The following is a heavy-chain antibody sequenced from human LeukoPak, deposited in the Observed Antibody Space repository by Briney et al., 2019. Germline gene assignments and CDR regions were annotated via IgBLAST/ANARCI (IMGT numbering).Heavy chain of an antibody. D-gene: IGHD3-9*01. J-gene: IGHJ4*02. V-gene: IGHV4-34*01. CDR1: GGSITGYY. Sequence: SETLSLTCAVYGGSITGYYWSWIRQPPGKGMEWVGEIHYTGATSYNPSLKSRATISIDTSKNQVSQKLSSVTDADTAVYYCARGNILSGYCFDFWGQGALVTVSS. CDR2: IHYTGAT. CDR3: ARGNILSGYCFDF.